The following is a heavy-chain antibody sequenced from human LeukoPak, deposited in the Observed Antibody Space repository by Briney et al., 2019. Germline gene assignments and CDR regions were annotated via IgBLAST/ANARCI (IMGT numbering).Heavy chain of an antibody. V-gene: IGHV3-74*01. D-gene: IGHD5-18*01. Sequence: GGSLRLSCAASGFTFSTYWMHWVRQAPGKGLVWVSRINSDGSSTSYADSVKGRFTISRDNAKNTLYLQMNSLRAEDTAVYYCAKRTRGYSYGTLDYWGQGTLVTVSS. CDR2: INSDGSST. J-gene: IGHJ4*02. CDR1: GFTFSTYW. CDR3: AKRTRGYSYGTLDY.